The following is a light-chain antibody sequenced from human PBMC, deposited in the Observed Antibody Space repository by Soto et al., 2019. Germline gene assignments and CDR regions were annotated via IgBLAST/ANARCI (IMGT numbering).Light chain of an antibody. V-gene: IGKV3-15*01. J-gene: IGKJ4*01. Sequence: EIVMTQSPATLSVSPGEGETLSCRASQSVSSNLAWYQQKPGQAPRLLIYAASTRATGIPARFRGSGSGTEFTLTITSLQSEDFAVYYCQQYNNWPPLTFGGGTKVDIK. CDR2: AAS. CDR1: QSVSSN. CDR3: QQYNNWPPLT.